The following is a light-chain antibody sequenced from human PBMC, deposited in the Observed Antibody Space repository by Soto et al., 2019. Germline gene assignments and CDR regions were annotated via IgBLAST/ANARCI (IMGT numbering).Light chain of an antibody. CDR2: EGT. CDR1: SNDFGSRNF. V-gene: IGLV2-23*01. J-gene: IGLJ3*02. CDR3: CSYAGGTTWV. Sequence: QSVLTQPASVSGSPGQSITISCTGSSNDFGSRNFVSWYQQRPNKAPKLIIFEGTKRPSGVSDRFSASKSGYTASLTISGLRAEDEADYYCCSYAGGTTWVFGGGTQLTVL.